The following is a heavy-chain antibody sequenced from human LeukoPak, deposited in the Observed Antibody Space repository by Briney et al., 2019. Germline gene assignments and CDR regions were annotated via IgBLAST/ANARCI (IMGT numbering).Heavy chain of an antibody. CDR2: ISSSSSTI. J-gene: IGHJ4*01. V-gene: IGHV3-48*02. CDR3: GGRRDAYHNFYY. D-gene: IGHD5-24*01. CDR1: GFAFSSYS. Sequence: PGGSLRLSCAASGFAFSSYSMNWVRQAPGKGLEWVSYISSSSSTIYYADSVKGRFTISRDNAKNSLYLQMTSLRDEDTAVYYCGGRRDAYHNFYYLGQGTLVTGSS.